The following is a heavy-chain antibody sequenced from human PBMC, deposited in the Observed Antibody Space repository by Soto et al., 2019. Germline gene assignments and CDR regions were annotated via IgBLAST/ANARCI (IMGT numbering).Heavy chain of an antibody. V-gene: IGHV1-18*01. Sequence: ASVKVSCKASGYTFTSYGISWVRQAPGQGLEWMGWISAYNGNTNYAQKLQGRVTMTTDTSTSTAYMELRSLRSDDTAVYYCARRKKTTVTYHYYYYGMDVWGQGTTVTVSS. D-gene: IGHD4-4*01. J-gene: IGHJ6*02. CDR2: ISAYNGNT. CDR3: ARRKKTTVTYHYYYYGMDV. CDR1: GYTFTSYG.